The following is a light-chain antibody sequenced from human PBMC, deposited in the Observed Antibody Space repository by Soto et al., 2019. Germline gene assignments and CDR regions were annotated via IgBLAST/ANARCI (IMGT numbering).Light chain of an antibody. Sequence: EIVGTQSPEPLSLSPGERATLSCRASQSVSSYLAWYQQKPGQAPRLLIYDASNRATGIPARFSGSGSGTDFTLTISSLEPEDFAVYYCQQRSNWPPITFGQGTRLQI. V-gene: IGKV3-11*01. CDR1: QSVSSY. J-gene: IGKJ5*01. CDR3: QQRSNWPPIT. CDR2: DAS.